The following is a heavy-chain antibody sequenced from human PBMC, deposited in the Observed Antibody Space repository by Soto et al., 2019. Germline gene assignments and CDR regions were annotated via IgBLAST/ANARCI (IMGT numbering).Heavy chain of an antibody. D-gene: IGHD2-21*02. V-gene: IGHV4-30-4*08. CDR2: IHHSGSI. CDR1: GGSISGDYYH. J-gene: IGHJ6*02. CDR3: AREDDGGDTLDV. Sequence: QVQLQQSGPGLVKPSQTLSLTCTVSGGSISGDYYHWTWIRQSPEKGLEWIGYIHHSGSILYNPSLTSRLTISVDSSKNQFSLPLSSVTAADTAVYFCAREDDGGDTLDVWGQGTTVTVSS.